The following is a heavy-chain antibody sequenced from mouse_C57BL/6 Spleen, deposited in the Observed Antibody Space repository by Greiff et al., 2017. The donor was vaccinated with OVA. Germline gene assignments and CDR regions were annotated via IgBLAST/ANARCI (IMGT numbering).Heavy chain of an antibody. CDR3: ARSNYSNYVGYAMDY. CDR2: INPYNGDT. V-gene: IGHV1-20*01. D-gene: IGHD2-5*01. J-gene: IGHJ4*01. CDR1: GYSFTGYF. Sequence: EVKLVESGPELVKPGDSVKISCKASGYSFTGYFMNWVMQSHGKSLEWIGRINPYNGDTFYNQKFKGKATLTVDKSSSTAHMELRSLTSEDSAVYYCARSNYSNYVGYAMDYWGQGTSVTVSS.